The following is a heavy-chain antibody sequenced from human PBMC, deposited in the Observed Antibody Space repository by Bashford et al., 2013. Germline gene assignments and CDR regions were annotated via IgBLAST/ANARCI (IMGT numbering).Heavy chain of an antibody. J-gene: IGHJ6*02. D-gene: IGHD3/OR15-3a*01. Sequence: WIRQPPGRGWSGLGVSIIVGSTYDNPSLKSRVTISVDTSKNQFSLQLNSVTPADTAVYYCARGGLVQGFPYYGFDVWGQGITVTVSS. CDR2: SIIVGST. V-gene: IGHV4-39*01. CDR3: ARGGLVQGFPYYGFDV.